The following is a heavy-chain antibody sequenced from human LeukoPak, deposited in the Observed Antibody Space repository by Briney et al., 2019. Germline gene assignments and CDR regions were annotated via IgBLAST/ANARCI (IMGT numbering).Heavy chain of an antibody. Sequence: PGGSLRLSCAASGFTFTSYSMTWVRQAPGKGLEWVSYIRSDSRNIFYADSVKGRFTISRDNARDSLYLQMNSLRAEDTAVYYCARNHNERSYYGGITLKYYFDYWGQGTLVTVSS. CDR1: GFTFTSYS. CDR2: IRSDSRNI. J-gene: IGHJ4*02. V-gene: IGHV3-48*04. D-gene: IGHD4-23*01. CDR3: ARNHNERSYYGGITLKYYFDY.